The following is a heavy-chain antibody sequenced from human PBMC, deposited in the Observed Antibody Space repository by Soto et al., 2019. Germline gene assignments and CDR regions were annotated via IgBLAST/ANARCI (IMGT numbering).Heavy chain of an antibody. D-gene: IGHD6-6*01. J-gene: IGHJ6*02. Sequence: SKTLSLTCTVSGGSISSSSYYWGWIRQPPGKGLEWIGSIYYSGSTYYNPSLKSRVTISVDTSKNQFSLKLSSVTAADTAVYYCARGSSEYGMDVWGQGTTVTVSS. V-gene: IGHV4-39*07. CDR2: IYYSGST. CDR1: GGSISSSSYY. CDR3: ARGSSEYGMDV.